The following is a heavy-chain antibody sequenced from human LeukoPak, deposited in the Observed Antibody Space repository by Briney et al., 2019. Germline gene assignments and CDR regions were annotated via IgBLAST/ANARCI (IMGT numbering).Heavy chain of an antibody. D-gene: IGHD5-12*01. CDR3: ARVGLAKAFDI. CDR2: ISYDGSNK. Sequence: PGGSLRLSCAASGFTFSSYGVHWVRQAPGKGLEWVAFISYDGSNKYYADSVKGRFTISRDNSKNTLYLQMNNLRADDTAVYYCARVGLAKAFDIWGQGTMVTVSS. J-gene: IGHJ3*02. V-gene: IGHV3-30*03. CDR1: GFTFSSYG.